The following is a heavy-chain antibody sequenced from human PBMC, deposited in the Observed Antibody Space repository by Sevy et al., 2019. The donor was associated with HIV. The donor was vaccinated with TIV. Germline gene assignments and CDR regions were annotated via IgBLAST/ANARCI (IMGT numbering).Heavy chain of an antibody. D-gene: IGHD2-15*01. CDR2: ITTSGRYT. CDR1: GFTFRTYA. V-gene: IGHV3-23*01. J-gene: IGHJ6*02. Sequence: GGSLRLSCAASGFTFRTYAMNWVRQAPGKGLEWVSSITTSGRYTYSAYSVEGRFTISRDNSQNTVYLQMNSLRVDETAVYYCAKGYGSGGSCPRDYYYYGMDAWGQGTTVTVSS. CDR3: AKGYGSGGSCPRDYYYYGMDA.